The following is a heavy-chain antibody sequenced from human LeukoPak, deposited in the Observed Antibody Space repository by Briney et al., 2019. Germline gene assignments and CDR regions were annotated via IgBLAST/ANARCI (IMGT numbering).Heavy chain of an antibody. J-gene: IGHJ5*02. CDR2: INHSGST. Sequence: SETLSLTCAVYGGSFSGYYWSWIRQPPGKGLEWIGEINHSGSTNYNPSLKSRVTISVDTSKNQFSLKLSSVTAADTAVYYCARGRDYDFWSGYYRWFDHWGQGTLVTVSS. D-gene: IGHD3-3*01. V-gene: IGHV4-34*01. CDR3: ARGRDYDFWSGYYRWFDH. CDR1: GGSFSGYY.